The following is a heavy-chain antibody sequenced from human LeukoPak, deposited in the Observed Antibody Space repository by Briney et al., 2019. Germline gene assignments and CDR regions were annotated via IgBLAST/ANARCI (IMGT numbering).Heavy chain of an antibody. V-gene: IGHV3-23*01. CDR1: GFTFSSYA. J-gene: IGHJ4*02. Sequence: PGGSLRLSCAASGFTFSSYAMSWVRQAPGKGLEWVSGISGRGGSTYYADSVKGRFTISRDDSKNTLYLQMNSLRAEDTAVYYCAKDLYRGYSYGLLDYWGQGTLVTVSS. D-gene: IGHD5-18*01. CDR2: ISGRGGST. CDR3: AKDLYRGYSYGLLDY.